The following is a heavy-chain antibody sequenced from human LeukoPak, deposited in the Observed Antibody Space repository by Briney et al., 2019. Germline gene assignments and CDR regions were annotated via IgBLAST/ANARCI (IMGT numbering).Heavy chain of an antibody. Sequence: SETLSLTCAVYGGSFSGYYWSWIRQPPGKGLEWIGEINHSGSTNYNPSLKSRVTISVDTSKNQFSLELSSVTAADTAVYYCARGGGVGSGGVDYWGQGTLVTVSS. V-gene: IGHV4-34*01. J-gene: IGHJ4*02. CDR3: ARGGGVGSGGVDY. CDR1: GGSFSGYY. CDR2: INHSGST. D-gene: IGHD3-10*01.